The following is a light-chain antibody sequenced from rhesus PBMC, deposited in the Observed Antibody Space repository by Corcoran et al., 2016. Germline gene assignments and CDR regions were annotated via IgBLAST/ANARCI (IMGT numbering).Light chain of an antibody. J-gene: IGKJ1*01. V-gene: IGKV3-17*02. CDR3: QQASNWSWT. CDR1: QSVSSR. Sequence: EIVMTQSPATLSLSPGERATLSCRASQSVSSRLAWYQQKPGQAPRLLIDGASSRVTGIPDRCSGSGSGTGFTLTCSSLEPEDVDVYFCQQASNWSWTFGQGTKVEIK. CDR2: GAS.